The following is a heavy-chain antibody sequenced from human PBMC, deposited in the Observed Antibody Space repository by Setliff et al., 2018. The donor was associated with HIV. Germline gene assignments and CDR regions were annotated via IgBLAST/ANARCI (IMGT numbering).Heavy chain of an antibody. J-gene: IGHJ6*03. D-gene: IGHD5-18*01. CDR1: GYSFTSYW. Sequence: GESLKISCKGSGYSFTSYWIGWVRQMPGKGLEWMGIIYPGDSDVRYSPSFQGQVTISADKSINTAYLQWSSLKASDTAMYYCARHWPVDTANPYYMDVWGKGTTVTVSS. CDR2: IYPGDSDV. CDR3: ARHWPVDTANPYYMDV. V-gene: IGHV5-51*01.